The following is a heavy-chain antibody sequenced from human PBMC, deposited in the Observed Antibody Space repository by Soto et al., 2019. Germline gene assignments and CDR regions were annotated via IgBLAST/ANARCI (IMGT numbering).Heavy chain of an antibody. V-gene: IGHV1-18*01. CDR3: ARVDIVVVPAPPPLDY. D-gene: IGHD2-2*01. J-gene: IGHJ4*02. CDR1: GYTFTSYG. Sequence: ASVKVSCKASGYTFTSYGISWVRQAPGQGLEWMGWISAYNGNTNYAQKLQGRVTMTTDTSTSTAYMELRSLRSDDTAVYYCARVDIVVVPAPPPLDYWGQGTLVTVSP. CDR2: ISAYNGNT.